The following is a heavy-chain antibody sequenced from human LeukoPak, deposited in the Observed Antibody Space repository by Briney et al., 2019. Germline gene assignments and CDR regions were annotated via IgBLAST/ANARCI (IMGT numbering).Heavy chain of an antibody. J-gene: IGHJ4*02. V-gene: IGHV3-74*01. D-gene: IGHD6-19*01. CDR1: GFTCSSYW. CDR3: ARGAAVAGADFDY. CDR2: INSDASST. Sequence: GGSLRLSCAASGFTCSSYWMHWVRKAPGKGLVGVSRINSDASSTSYADSVKGRFAISRDNAKNTLYLQMNSLRAEDTAVYYCARGAAVAGADFDYWGQGTLVTVSS.